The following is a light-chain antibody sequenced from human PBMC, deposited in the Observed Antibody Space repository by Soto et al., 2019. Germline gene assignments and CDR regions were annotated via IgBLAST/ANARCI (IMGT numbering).Light chain of an antibody. CDR2: GAS. CDR3: QQYDNWPT. Sequence: TVVTQSPATLSASPGERATLSCRASQSVKSHLAWYQQKPGQAPRLLIYGASTRATGIPARFSGSGSATEFTLTISSLQSEDFAVYYCQQYDNWPTFGQGTKVDI. J-gene: IGKJ1*01. V-gene: IGKV3-15*01. CDR1: QSVKSH.